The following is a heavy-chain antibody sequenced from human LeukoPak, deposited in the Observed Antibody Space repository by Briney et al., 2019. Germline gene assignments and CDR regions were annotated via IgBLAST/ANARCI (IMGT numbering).Heavy chain of an antibody. Sequence: GGSLRLSCAASGFTVSGNYMSWVRQAPGKGLEWVSAISGSGGSTYYADSVKGRFTISRDNSKNTLYLQMNSLRAEDTAVYYCAKDPSAAMVNGGQGTLVTVSS. CDR3: AKDPSAAMVN. CDR1: GFTVSGNY. D-gene: IGHD5-18*01. J-gene: IGHJ4*02. CDR2: ISGSGGST. V-gene: IGHV3-23*01.